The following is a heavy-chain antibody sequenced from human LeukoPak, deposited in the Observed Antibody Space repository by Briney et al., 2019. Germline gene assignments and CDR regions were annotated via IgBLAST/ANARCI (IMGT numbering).Heavy chain of an antibody. D-gene: IGHD2-2*02. J-gene: IGHJ3*02. Sequence: PSQTLSLTCTVSGGSISSGGYCWSWIRQHPGKSLEWIGYIYYSGSTYYNPSLKSRVTISVDTSKNQFSLKLSSVTAADTAVYYCAAEQLGYCSSTSCYTGTNAFDIWGQGTMVTVSS. CDR1: GGSISSGGYC. CDR3: AAEQLGYCSSTSCYTGTNAFDI. V-gene: IGHV4-31*03. CDR2: IYYSGST.